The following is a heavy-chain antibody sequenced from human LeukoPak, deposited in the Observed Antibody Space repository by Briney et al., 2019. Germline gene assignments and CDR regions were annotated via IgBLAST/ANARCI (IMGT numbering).Heavy chain of an antibody. CDR1: GGSISSGGYY. V-gene: IGHV4-30-4*01. D-gene: IGHD3-9*01. CDR2: IYYSGST. Sequence: PSQTLSLTCTVSGGSISSGGYYWSWIRQPPGKGLEWIGYIYYSGSTYYNPSLKSRVTISVDTSKNQFSLKLSSVTAADTAVYYCARSGEYFDWSRPFTGHKADWYFDLWGRGTLVTVSS. CDR3: ARSGEYFDWSRPFTGHKADWYFDL. J-gene: IGHJ2*01.